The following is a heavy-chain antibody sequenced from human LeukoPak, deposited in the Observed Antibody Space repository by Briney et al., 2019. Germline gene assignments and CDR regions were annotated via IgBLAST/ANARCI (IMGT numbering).Heavy chain of an antibody. CDR1: GFTFSNYY. Sequence: GGSLRLSCVTSGFTFSNYYVTWIRQAPGKGLEWVSYISGTGNSKYYADSVKGRFTISRDNAKNSLYLQMSSLRAEDTAMYYCARDYSGSEYFFDYWGQGSLVTVSS. CDR2: ISGTGNSK. V-gene: IGHV3-11*01. D-gene: IGHD1-26*01. J-gene: IGHJ4*02. CDR3: ARDYSGSEYFFDY.